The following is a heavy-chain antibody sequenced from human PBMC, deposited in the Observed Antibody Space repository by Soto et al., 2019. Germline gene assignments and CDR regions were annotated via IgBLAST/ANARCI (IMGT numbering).Heavy chain of an antibody. D-gene: IGHD3-22*01. V-gene: IGHV3-15*04. CDR2: IESKTDGGTT. J-gene: IGHJ4*01. CDR3: TTVRYSDNGNSYFSLLV. CDR1: GFSFTNAW. Sequence: GGSLRLSCTGSGFSFTNAWMSWVRQAPGKGLEWVGRIESKTDGGTTDYAAPVKGRFTISRDDSKNTLYLQMNTLETEDTAVYYCTTVRYSDNGNSYFSLLVWGHGTLVTVSS.